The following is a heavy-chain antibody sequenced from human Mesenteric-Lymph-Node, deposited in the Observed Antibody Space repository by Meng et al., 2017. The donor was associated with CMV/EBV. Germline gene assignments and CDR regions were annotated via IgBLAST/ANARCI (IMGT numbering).Heavy chain of an antibody. J-gene: IGHJ5*02. Sequence: SEILSLTCTVSGGAISKSRYYWGWIRQPPGKGLEWIGSIYDSGSTYYNPTRKSRVTISVDTSKNEFSLKLNSVTAADTAVYYCARGPRYYGSGSRGGFDPWGQGTLVTVSS. CDR3: ARGPRYYGSGSRGGFDP. D-gene: IGHD3-10*01. CDR1: GGAISKSRYY. V-gene: IGHV4-39*07. CDR2: IYDSGST.